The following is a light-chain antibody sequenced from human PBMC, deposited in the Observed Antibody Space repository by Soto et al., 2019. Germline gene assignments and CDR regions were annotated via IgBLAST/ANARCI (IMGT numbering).Light chain of an antibody. J-gene: IGKJ4*01. Sequence: DIQLTQSPSSLSESVGDRVTINCRASQSIYTYLNWFQLKPGKGPKLLIFASSTLQSGVPSRFSGSGSGADFSLTISSLQPEDFATYYCQQSYSNTLSFGGGTRV. CDR3: QQSYSNTLS. V-gene: IGKV1-39*01. CDR2: ASS. CDR1: QSIYTY.